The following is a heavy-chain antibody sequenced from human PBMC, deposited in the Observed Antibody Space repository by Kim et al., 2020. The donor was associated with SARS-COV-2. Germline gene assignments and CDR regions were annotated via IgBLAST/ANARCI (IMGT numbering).Heavy chain of an antibody. CDR2: IDGGGTAT. V-gene: IGHV3-74*01. D-gene: IGHD2-21*02. CDR3: VRARYDGNCFGR. CDR1: GFTSSGDW. Sequence: GGSLRLSCAASGFTSSGDWMHWVRQAPGKGLMWVSRIDGGGTATAYADAVEGRFTISRDRAKDTLYLQMSSLRDEDTAIYYCVRARYDGNCFGRWGQGTLVTVSS. J-gene: IGHJ4*02.